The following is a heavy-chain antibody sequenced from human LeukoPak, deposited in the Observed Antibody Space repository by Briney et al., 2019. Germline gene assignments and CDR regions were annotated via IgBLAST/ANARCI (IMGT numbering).Heavy chain of an antibody. CDR2: IYYSGST. V-gene: IGHV4-59*08. CDR3: ARHADTGWFDP. J-gene: IGHJ5*02. Sequence: SETLSLTCTVSGGSISSYHWSWIRQPPGKGLEWIGYIYYSGSTNYNPSLKSRVTISVDTSKNQFSLKLSSVTAADTAVYYCARHADTGWFDPWGQGTLVTVSS. D-gene: IGHD5-18*01. CDR1: GGSISSYH.